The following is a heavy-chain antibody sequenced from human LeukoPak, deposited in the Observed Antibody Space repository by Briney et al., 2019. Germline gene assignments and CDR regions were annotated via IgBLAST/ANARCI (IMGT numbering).Heavy chain of an antibody. CDR2: IFRSGTT. V-gene: IGHV3-53*01. CDR1: GFTLSTKY. Sequence: GGSLRISCAASGFTLSTKYMTWVRQAPDKGLEWVSIIFRSGTTYYADSVKGRFIISRDIFKEMVYLQMKSLRVDDTAVYYCARLDIGETDAFDIWGQGTLVTVSS. CDR3: ARLDIGETDAFDI. D-gene: IGHD3-9*01. J-gene: IGHJ3*02.